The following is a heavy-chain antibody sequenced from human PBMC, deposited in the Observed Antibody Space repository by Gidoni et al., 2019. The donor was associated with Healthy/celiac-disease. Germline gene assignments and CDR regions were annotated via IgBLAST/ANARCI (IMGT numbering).Heavy chain of an antibody. CDR3: ARDPFYYDSSGYMFDY. D-gene: IGHD3-22*01. CDR1: GGTFSRYA. J-gene: IGHJ4*02. Sequence: QVQLVQSGAAVKTPGSSVKVSCKASGGTFSRYAISWVRQAPGQGLEWMGGIIPRFGTANDAQKFQGRVTINADESTSTAYMELSSRRSEDTAVYYCARDPFYYDSSGYMFDYWGQGTLVTVSS. V-gene: IGHV1-69*01. CDR2: IIPRFGTA.